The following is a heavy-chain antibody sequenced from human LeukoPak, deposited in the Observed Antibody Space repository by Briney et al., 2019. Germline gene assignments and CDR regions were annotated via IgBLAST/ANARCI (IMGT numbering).Heavy chain of an antibody. CDR3: ARDANYYDSSGYTFNWFDP. CDR1: GCSISSYY. D-gene: IGHD3-22*01. Sequence: SETLSLTCTVSGCSISSYYWSWTRQPPGKGLEWIGYIYYSGSTNYNPSLKSRVTISVDTSKNQFSLKLSSVTAADTAVYYCARDANYYDSSGYTFNWFDPWGQGTLVTVSS. CDR2: IYYSGST. J-gene: IGHJ5*02. V-gene: IGHV4-59*01.